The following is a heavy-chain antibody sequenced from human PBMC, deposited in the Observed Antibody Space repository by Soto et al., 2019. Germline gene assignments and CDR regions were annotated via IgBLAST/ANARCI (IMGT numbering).Heavy chain of an antibody. V-gene: IGHV4-59*08. J-gene: IGHJ4*02. CDR1: GGSISSYY. CDR3: ARLWAWSVDY. D-gene: IGHD3-16*01. CDR2: IYYSGST. Sequence: QVQLQESGPGLVKPSETLSLTCTVSGGSISSYYWSWIRQPPGMGLEWIGYIYYSGSTNYNPSLKSRATITVATSKNQFSLKLSSVTAADTAVYYCARLWAWSVDYWGQGTLVTVSS.